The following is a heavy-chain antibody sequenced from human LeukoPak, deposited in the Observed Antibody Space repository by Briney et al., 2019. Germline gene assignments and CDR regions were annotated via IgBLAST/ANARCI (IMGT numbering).Heavy chain of an antibody. Sequence: GASVKVSCKASGYTFTSYDINWVRQATGQGLEWMGWMNPNSGNTGYAQKFQGRVTMTEDTSTDTAYMELSSLRSEDTAVYYCATGGYYGSGSYVGGDQAYTNYYYYYGMDVWGQGTTVTVSS. V-gene: IGHV1-8*01. J-gene: IGHJ6*02. CDR2: MNPNSGNT. CDR3: ATGGYYGSGSYVGGDQAYTNYYYYYGMDV. D-gene: IGHD3-10*01. CDR1: GYTFTSYD.